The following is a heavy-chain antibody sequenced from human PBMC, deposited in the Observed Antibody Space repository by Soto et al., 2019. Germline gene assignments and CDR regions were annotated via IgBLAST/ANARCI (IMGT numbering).Heavy chain of an antibody. J-gene: IGHJ5*02. D-gene: IGHD6-19*01. V-gene: IGHV3-11*01. CDR1: GFTLSDYY. CDR2: ISSSGSTI. Sequence: GGSLRLSCAASGFTLSDYYMSWIRQAPGKGLEWVSYISSSGSTIYYADSVKGRVTNSRDNAKNSLYLQINSLRAEDTAVYYCAREQWPYKWFDPWGQGTLVTVSS. CDR3: AREQWPYKWFDP.